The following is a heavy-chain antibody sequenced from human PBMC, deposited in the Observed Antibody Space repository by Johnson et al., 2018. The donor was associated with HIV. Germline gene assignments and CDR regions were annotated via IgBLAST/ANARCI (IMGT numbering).Heavy chain of an antibody. D-gene: IGHD6-6*01. Sequence: QVQVLESGGGVVQPGRSLRLSCAASGFTFSSYGMHWVRQAPGKGLEWVAFISYDGYNKFYADSVKGRFTISRDDSKSTLNLQMNSLRAEDTAVYYCARDLYSSLWKKDAFDIWGQGTMVTVSS. J-gene: IGHJ3*02. V-gene: IGHV3-30*03. CDR1: GFTFSSYG. CDR2: ISYDGYNK. CDR3: ARDLYSSLWKKDAFDI.